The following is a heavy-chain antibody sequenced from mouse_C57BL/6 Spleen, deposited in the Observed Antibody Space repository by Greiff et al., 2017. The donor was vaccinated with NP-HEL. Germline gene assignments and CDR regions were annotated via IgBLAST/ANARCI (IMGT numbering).Heavy chain of an antibody. CDR3: ARDGYGGFAY. D-gene: IGHD2-2*01. CDR1: GYSITSGYD. V-gene: IGHV3-1*01. J-gene: IGHJ3*01. CDR2: ISYSGST. Sequence: EVQLQESGPGMVKPSQSLSLTCTVTGYSITSGYDWHWIRHFPGNKLEWMGYISYSGSTNYNPSLKSRISITHDTSKNHFFLKLNSVTTEDTATYYCARDGYGGFAYWGQGTLVTVSA.